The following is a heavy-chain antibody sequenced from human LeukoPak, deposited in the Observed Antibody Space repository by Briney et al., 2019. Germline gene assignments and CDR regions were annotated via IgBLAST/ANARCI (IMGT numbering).Heavy chain of an antibody. CDR2: IIPIFGTA. CDR3: ARPDEDRGYSYGYNY. Sequence: ASVKVSCKASGGTFSSYAISWVRQAPGQGLEWMGGIIPIFGTANYAQKFQGRVTITADESTSTAYMELSSLRPEDTAVYYCARPDEDRGYSYGYNYWGQGTLVTVSS. V-gene: IGHV1-69*13. D-gene: IGHD5-18*01. J-gene: IGHJ4*02. CDR1: GGTFSSYA.